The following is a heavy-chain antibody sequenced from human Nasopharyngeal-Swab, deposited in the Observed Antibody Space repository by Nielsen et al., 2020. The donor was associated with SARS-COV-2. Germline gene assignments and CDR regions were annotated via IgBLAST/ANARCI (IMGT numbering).Heavy chain of an antibody. Sequence: GESLKISCAVSGFTFSNSWVHWVRQAPGKGPVWVSRVNSDGSRTGYADSVKGRFTISRGNVMSSLHLQMNSLRIEDAAVYYCARTFSEKSVYRPIDSWGQGTLVTVSS. CDR1: GFTFSNSW. D-gene: IGHD3-16*02. CDR3: ARTFSEKSVYRPIDS. CDR2: VNSDGSRT. J-gene: IGHJ4*02. V-gene: IGHV3-74*01.